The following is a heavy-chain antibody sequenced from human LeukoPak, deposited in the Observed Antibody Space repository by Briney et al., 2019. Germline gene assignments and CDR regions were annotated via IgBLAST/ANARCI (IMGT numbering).Heavy chain of an antibody. D-gene: IGHD6-19*01. Sequence: PGRSLRLSCAASGFTFSSYAMHWVRQAPGKGLEWVAVISYDGSNKYYADSVKGRFTISRDNSKNTLYLQMNSLRAEDTAVYYCAKVRQGYTSGEGSSFDYWGQGTLVTVSS. J-gene: IGHJ4*02. CDR2: ISYDGSNK. CDR3: AKVRQGYTSGEGSSFDY. CDR1: GFTFSSYA. V-gene: IGHV3-30-3*01.